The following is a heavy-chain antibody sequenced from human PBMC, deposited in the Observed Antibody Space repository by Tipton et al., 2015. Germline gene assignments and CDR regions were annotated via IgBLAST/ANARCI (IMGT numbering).Heavy chain of an antibody. V-gene: IGHV3-21*01. Sequence: SLRLSCAASGFIFNTYDMNWVRQAPGKGLEWVSSISGSSSYIYYADSVKGRFTISRDNAQNSVYLQMHSLRAEDTAVYYCARTYNSNFDYYYYGMDVWGQGTTVTVSS. CDR3: ARTYNSNFDYYYYGMDV. J-gene: IGHJ6*02. D-gene: IGHD4-11*01. CDR1: GFIFNTYD. CDR2: ISGSSSYI.